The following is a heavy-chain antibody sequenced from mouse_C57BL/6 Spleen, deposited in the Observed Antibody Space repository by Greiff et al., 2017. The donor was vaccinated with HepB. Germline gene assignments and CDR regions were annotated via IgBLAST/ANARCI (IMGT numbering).Heavy chain of an antibody. CDR3: ACYYYGSSPWAMDY. Sequence: QVHVKQSGAELVKPGASVKLSCKASGYTFTSYWMQWVKQRPGQGLEWIGEIDPSDSYTNYNQKFKGKATLTVDTSSSTAYMQLSSLTSEDSAVYYCACYYYGSSPWAMDYWGQGTSVTVSS. CDR2: IDPSDSYT. V-gene: IGHV1-50*01. D-gene: IGHD1-1*01. CDR1: GYTFTSYW. J-gene: IGHJ4*01.